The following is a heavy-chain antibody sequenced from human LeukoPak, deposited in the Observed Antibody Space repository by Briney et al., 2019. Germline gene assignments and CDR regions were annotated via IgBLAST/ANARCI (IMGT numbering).Heavy chain of an antibody. J-gene: IGHJ3*02. Sequence: ASVKVSCKASGYTFTDHYLHWIRQAPGQGLEWMGWINPHNGGTDYVQRFQGRVTMTRDTSISTAYLELSSLRSEDTAVYYCAVSDTAIHDAFDMWGQGTMVTVSA. CDR1: GYTFTDHY. CDR2: INPHNGGT. V-gene: IGHV1-2*02. D-gene: IGHD5-18*01. CDR3: AVSDTAIHDAFDM.